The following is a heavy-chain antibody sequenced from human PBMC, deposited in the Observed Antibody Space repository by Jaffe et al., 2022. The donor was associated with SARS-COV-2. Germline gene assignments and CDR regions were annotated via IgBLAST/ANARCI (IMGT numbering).Heavy chain of an antibody. CDR2: IETKTDGGTT. V-gene: IGHV3-15*04. Sequence: EVQLVESGGGLVKPGGSLRLSCAASGSTFRNAWMSWVRQAPGKGLECVGRIETKTDGGTTDYAAPVKGRFTISRDDSKNTLYLQMNSLKTEDTAVYYCTTGILDWGQGTLVTVSS. J-gene: IGHJ4*02. CDR3: TTGILD. CDR1: GSTFRNAW.